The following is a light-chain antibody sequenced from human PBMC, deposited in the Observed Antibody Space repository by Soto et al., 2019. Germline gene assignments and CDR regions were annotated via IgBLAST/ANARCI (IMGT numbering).Light chain of an antibody. Sequence: QAVLTQSSSASASLGSSVKLTCTLSSGHSSYIIAWHQQQPGKAPRYLMKLEGSGSYNKGSGVPDRFSGSSSRADRYLTISNLQFEDEADYYGETWDSNTHTVFGGGTKLTVL. J-gene: IGLJ3*02. CDR1: SGHSSYI. V-gene: IGLV4-60*02. CDR2: LEGSGSY. CDR3: ETWDSNTHTV.